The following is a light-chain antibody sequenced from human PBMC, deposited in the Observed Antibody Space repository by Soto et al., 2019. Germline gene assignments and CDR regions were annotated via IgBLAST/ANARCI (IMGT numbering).Light chain of an antibody. CDR3: QRYDTSPRT. Sequence: EMVLTQSPGTLSLSPGERATLSCRASQSVSSNYLAWDQQKRGQSPRLLIYGASSTATGTPTRFGGSGSGTDFTLTISRLEPEDFAVYYCQRYDTSPRTFGQGTKVEI. J-gene: IGKJ1*01. CDR1: QSVSSNY. CDR2: GAS. V-gene: IGKV3-20*01.